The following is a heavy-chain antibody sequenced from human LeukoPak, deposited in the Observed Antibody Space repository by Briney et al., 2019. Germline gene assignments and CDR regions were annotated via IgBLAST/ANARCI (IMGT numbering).Heavy chain of an antibody. V-gene: IGHV3-48*04. CDR2: ISSSGSTI. J-gene: IGHJ4*02. D-gene: IGHD6-19*01. CDR1: GFTFSSYS. Sequence: GGSLRLSCAASGFTFSSYSMNWVRQAPGKGLEWVSYISSSGSTIYYADSVKGRFTISRDNAKNSLYLQMNSLRAEDTAFYYCAKASYSSGWYEADYWGQGTLVTVSS. CDR3: AKASYSSGWYEADY.